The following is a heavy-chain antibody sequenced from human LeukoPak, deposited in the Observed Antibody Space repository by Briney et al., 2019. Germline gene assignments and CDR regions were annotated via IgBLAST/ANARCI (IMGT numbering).Heavy chain of an antibody. J-gene: IGHJ3*02. Sequence: PSETLSLTCTVSGGSISSYYWSWIRQPPGKGLEWIGYIYYSGSTNYNPSLKSRVTISVDTSKNQFSLKLSSVTAADTAVYYCARGIVGATPDDAFDIWGQGTMVTVSS. V-gene: IGHV4-59*08. CDR1: GGSISSYY. CDR2: IYYSGST. CDR3: ARGIVGATPDDAFDI. D-gene: IGHD1-26*01.